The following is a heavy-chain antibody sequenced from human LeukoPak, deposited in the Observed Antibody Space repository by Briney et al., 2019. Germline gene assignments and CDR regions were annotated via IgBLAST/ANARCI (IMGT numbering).Heavy chain of an antibody. CDR1: GGSFSGYY. Sequence: SETLSLTCAVYGGSFSGYYWSWIRQPPGKGLEWIGEINHSGSTNYNPSLKSRVTISVDTSKNQFSLKLSSVTAADTAVYYCARSLAGATSSLDYWGQGTLVTVSS. V-gene: IGHV4-34*01. CDR2: INHSGST. CDR3: ARSLAGATSSLDY. D-gene: IGHD1-26*01. J-gene: IGHJ4*02.